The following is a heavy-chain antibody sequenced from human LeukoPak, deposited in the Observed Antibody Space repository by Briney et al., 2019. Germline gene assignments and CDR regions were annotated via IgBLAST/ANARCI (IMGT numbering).Heavy chain of an antibody. CDR3: ARHFDN. Sequence: SSETLSLTCTVSGGSISSSSYYWGWIRQPPGKGLEWIGSIYYSGSTYYNPSLKSRVTISVDASKNQFSLKMSSVTAADTAVYYCARHFDNWGQGTLVTVSS. J-gene: IGHJ4*02. V-gene: IGHV4-39*01. CDR1: GGSISSSSYY. CDR2: IYYSGST.